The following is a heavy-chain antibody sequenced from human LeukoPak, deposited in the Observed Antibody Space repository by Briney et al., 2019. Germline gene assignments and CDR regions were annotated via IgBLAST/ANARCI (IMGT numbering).Heavy chain of an antibody. Sequence: WIRQPPGKGLEWIGSVYYTGSTYHNPSLKSRVTMSVDTSGNQFSLKLYSVTAADTAMYYCAREDSAISDNAFDIWGQGTLVTISS. V-gene: IGHV4-39*07. CDR2: VYYTGST. D-gene: IGHD1-26*01. CDR3: AREDSAISDNAFDI. J-gene: IGHJ3*02.